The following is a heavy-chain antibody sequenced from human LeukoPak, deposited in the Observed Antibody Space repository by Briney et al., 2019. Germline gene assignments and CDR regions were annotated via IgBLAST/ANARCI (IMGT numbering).Heavy chain of an antibody. CDR1: GGSISSYY. Sequence: PSETLSLTCTVSGGSISSYYWSWIRQPPGKGPEWIGYIYYSGSTNYNPSLKSRVTISVDTSKNQFSLKLSSVTAADTAVYYCARLDGSGSYFYWGQGTLVTVSS. CDR3: ARLDGSGSYFY. CDR2: IYYSGST. V-gene: IGHV4-59*08. J-gene: IGHJ4*02. D-gene: IGHD3-10*01.